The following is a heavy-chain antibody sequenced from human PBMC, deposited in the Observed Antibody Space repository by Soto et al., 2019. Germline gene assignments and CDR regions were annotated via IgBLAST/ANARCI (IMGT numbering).Heavy chain of an antibody. CDR3: ASGASGYSGYDLVY. Sequence: AAVKVSCKASGYTFTGYYMHWVRQAPGQGLEWMGWINPNSGGTNYAQKFQGWVTMTRDTSISTAYMELSRLRSDDTAVYYCASGASGYSGYDLVYWGQGTLVTVSS. J-gene: IGHJ4*02. CDR1: GYTFTGYY. D-gene: IGHD5-12*01. CDR2: INPNSGGT. V-gene: IGHV1-2*04.